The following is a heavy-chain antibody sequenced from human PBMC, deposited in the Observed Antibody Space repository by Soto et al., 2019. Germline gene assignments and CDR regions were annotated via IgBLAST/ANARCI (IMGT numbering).Heavy chain of an antibody. Sequence: PSETLSLTCTVSGGSIRLYYWNWIRQPPGKGLEWISYMYYGGSTNYKSSLKSRVTISGDTSKNQFSLKLRSVTAADTAVYFCARSTGYGDSYFDYWGQGALVTVS. V-gene: IGHV4-59*01. D-gene: IGHD4-17*01. J-gene: IGHJ4*02. CDR1: GGSIRLYY. CDR2: MYYGGST. CDR3: ARSTGYGDSYFDY.